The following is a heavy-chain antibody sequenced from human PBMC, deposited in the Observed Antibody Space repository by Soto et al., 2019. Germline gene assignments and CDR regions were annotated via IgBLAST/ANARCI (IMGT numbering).Heavy chain of an antibody. CDR2: IIPIFGTA. CDR3: ARDRQDDSSGYYAGTQYYFDY. J-gene: IGHJ4*02. V-gene: IGHV1-69*13. CDR1: GGTFSSYA. Sequence: GASVKVSCKASGGTFSSYAISWVRQAPGQGLEWMGGIIPIFGTANYAQKFQGRVTITADESTSTAYMELSSLRSEDTAVYYCARDRQDDSSGYYAGTQYYFDYWGQGTLVTVSS. D-gene: IGHD3-22*01.